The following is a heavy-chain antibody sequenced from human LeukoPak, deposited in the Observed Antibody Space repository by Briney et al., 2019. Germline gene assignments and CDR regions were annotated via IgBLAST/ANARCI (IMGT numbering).Heavy chain of an antibody. J-gene: IGHJ6*02. CDR2: INSDGGTT. D-gene: IGHD3-10*01. CDR1: GFTFSTYW. V-gene: IGHV3-74*01. CDR3: AKSAIYYGSGSYYLDA. Sequence: GGSLRLSCAASGFTFSTYWMHWVRQAPGRGLVWVSRINSDGGTTDYADSVKGRFTISRDNAKNTLYLQMNSLRAEDTAVYYCAKSAIYYGSGSYYLDAWGQGTTVTVSS.